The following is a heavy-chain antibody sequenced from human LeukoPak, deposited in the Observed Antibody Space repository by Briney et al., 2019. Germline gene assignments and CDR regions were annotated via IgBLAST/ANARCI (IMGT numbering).Heavy chain of an antibody. CDR1: GGSISSGGYS. Sequence: PSQTLSLTCAVSGGSISSGGYSWSWLRQPPGKGLEWIGYIYHSGSTYYNPSLKSRVTISVDRSKNQFSLKLSSVTAADTAVYYCARGFFDYGGSFDYWGQGTLVTVSS. CDR2: IYHSGST. V-gene: IGHV4-30-2*01. D-gene: IGHD4-23*01. J-gene: IGHJ4*02. CDR3: ARGFFDYGGSFDY.